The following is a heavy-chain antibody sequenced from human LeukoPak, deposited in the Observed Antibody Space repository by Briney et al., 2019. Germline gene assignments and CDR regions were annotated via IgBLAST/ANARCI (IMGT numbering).Heavy chain of an antibody. V-gene: IGHV3-48*03. Sequence: PGGSLRLSCATSGFTFSSYEMNWVRQAPGKGLEWVSYISSSGSTMYYAESVKGRFTISKDNAKNSLYLQMNSLTAEDSAVYYCASRRGSNRPFDYWGQGTLVTVSS. D-gene: IGHD1-26*01. J-gene: IGHJ4*02. CDR2: ISSSGSTM. CDR1: GFTFSSYE. CDR3: ASRRGSNRPFDY.